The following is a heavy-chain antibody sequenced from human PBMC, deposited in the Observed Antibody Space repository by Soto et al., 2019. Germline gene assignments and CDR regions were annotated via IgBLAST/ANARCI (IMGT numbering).Heavy chain of an antibody. CDR1: GGTFSSYT. CDR2: IIPILGIA. Sequence: QVQMVQSGAEVKKPGSSVKVSCKASGGTFSSYTIRWVRQAPGQGLEWMGRIIPILGIANYAQKFQGRVTISADKSTSTAYMELSSLTSEDTAVYYCARFSHDSIGYLNWGQGTLVTVSS. CDR3: ARFSHDSIGYLN. D-gene: IGHD3-22*01. V-gene: IGHV1-69*02. J-gene: IGHJ4*02.